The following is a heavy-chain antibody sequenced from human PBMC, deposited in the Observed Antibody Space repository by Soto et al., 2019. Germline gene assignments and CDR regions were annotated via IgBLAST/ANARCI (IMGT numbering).Heavy chain of an antibody. CDR2: ISSSSSTI. CDR3: ARDFYYSDFWRNYMVV. CDR1: GFTFSSYS. J-gene: IGHJ6*03. V-gene: IGHV3-48*01. Sequence: PGGSLRLSCAASGFTFSSYSMNWVRQAPGKVLEWVSYISSSSSTIYYADSVKGRFTISRDNAKNSLYLKMISLRAENTAVYYWARDFYYSDFWRNYMVVWGKGPTVTVPS. D-gene: IGHD3-3*01.